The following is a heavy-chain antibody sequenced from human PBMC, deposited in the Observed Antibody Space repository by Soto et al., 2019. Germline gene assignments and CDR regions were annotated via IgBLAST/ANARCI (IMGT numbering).Heavy chain of an antibody. J-gene: IGHJ4*02. V-gene: IGHV3-7*01. Sequence: GGSLRLSCVASGFTFWGDWMSWVRQAPGKGLEWVANIKQDGSAKQYLDSVRGRFTISRDNSKNSVYLQMNSLRAEDTALNYCARDFYGGFSYGPGDNWGQGTLVTVSS. CDR3: ARDFYGGFSYGPGDN. D-gene: IGHD2-15*01. CDR2: IKQDGSAK. CDR1: GFTFWGDW.